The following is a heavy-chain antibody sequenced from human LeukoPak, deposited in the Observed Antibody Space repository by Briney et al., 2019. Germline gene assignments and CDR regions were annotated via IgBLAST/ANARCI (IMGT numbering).Heavy chain of an antibody. CDR3: ARVVGSSWYSWAFDT. CDR1: GGSFSGYY. Sequence: SETLSLTCAVYGGSFSGYYWSWIRQPPGKGLEWIGEINHSGSTNYNPSLKSRVTIPVDTSKNQFSLKLSSVTAADTAVYYCARVVGSSWYSWAFDTWGQGTMVTVSS. CDR2: INHSGST. J-gene: IGHJ3*02. V-gene: IGHV4-34*01. D-gene: IGHD6-13*01.